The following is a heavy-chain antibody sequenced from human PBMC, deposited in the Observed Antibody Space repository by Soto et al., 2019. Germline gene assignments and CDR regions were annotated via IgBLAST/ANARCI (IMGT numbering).Heavy chain of an antibody. J-gene: IGHJ6*02. Sequence: ASVKGSCKASGYTFTSYYMHWVRQAPGQGLEWMGIINPSGGSTSYAQKFQGRVTMTRDTSTSTVYMELSSLRSEDTAVYYCARERAVADQYYYYGMDVWGQGTTVTVSS. CDR3: ARERAVADQYYYYGMDV. CDR1: GYTFTSYY. D-gene: IGHD6-19*01. V-gene: IGHV1-46*01. CDR2: INPSGGST.